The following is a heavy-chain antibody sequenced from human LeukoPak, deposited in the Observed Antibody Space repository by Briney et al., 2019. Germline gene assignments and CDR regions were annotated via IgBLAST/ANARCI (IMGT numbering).Heavy chain of an antibody. CDR2: IKQDGSEK. CDR1: GFDFSNYW. J-gene: IGHJ4*02. V-gene: IGHV3-7*04. CDR3: ARSSGWLNDY. Sequence: GGSLRLSCAASGFDFSNYWMNWVRQAPGKGLEWVANIKQDGSEKYYVDSVKGRFTISRDDAKNSLYLQMNSLRAEDTAFYYCARSSGWLNDYWGQGTLVTVSS. D-gene: IGHD6-19*01.